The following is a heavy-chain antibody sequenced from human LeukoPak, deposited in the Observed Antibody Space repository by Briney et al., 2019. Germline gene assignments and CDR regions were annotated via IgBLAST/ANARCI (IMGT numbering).Heavy chain of an antibody. CDR2: INHSGST. D-gene: IGHD2-2*01. J-gene: IGHJ5*02. Sequence: TSETLSLTCAVYGGSFSGYYWSWIRQPPGKGLEWIGEINHSGSTNYNPSLKSRVTITVDTSKNQFSLKLSSVTAADTAVYYCARRRDIVVVPAYNWFDPWGQGTLVTVSP. CDR3: ARRRDIVVVPAYNWFDP. V-gene: IGHV4-34*01. CDR1: GGSFSGYY.